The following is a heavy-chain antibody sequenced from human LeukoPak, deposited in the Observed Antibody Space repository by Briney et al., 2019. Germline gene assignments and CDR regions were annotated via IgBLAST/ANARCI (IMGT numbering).Heavy chain of an antibody. CDR2: ISSSGSTI. D-gene: IGHD3-10*02. CDR1: GFTFSNYT. V-gene: IGHV3-48*04. Sequence: GGSLRLSCAASGFTFSNYTMNWVRQAPGKGLEWVSYISSSGSTIYYADSVKGRFTISRDNATNSLYLQMNSLRAEDTAVYYCAELGITMIGGVWGKGTTVTISS. J-gene: IGHJ6*04. CDR3: AELGITMIGGV.